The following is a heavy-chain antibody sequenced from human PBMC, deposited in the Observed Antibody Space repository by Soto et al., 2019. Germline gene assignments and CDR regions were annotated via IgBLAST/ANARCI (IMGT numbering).Heavy chain of an antibody. CDR1: GYSFTNYW. CDR3: ARHNRYSSTWFEGWFDP. V-gene: IGHV5-51*03. D-gene: IGHD6-13*01. CDR2: IHPGDSDT. J-gene: IGHJ5*02. Sequence: EVQLVQSGAEVKKAGESLKISCQGSGYSFTNYWVGWVRQIPGRGLEWMGIIHPGDSDTRYSPFFQGQVTISADKSISTAYLPWSSLTASDTAMYYCARHNRYSSTWFEGWFDPWGQGTLVTVSS.